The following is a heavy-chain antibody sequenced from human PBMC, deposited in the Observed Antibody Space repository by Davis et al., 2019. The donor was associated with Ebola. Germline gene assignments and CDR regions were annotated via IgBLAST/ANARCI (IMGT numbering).Heavy chain of an antibody. V-gene: IGHV1-69*13. D-gene: IGHD5-12*01. CDR2: IIPIFGTA. Sequence: AASVKVSCKASGGTFNSYAISWVRQAPGQGLEWMGGIIPIFGTANYAQKFQGRLTITADESTTTAYMELSSLRSEDTAVYYCAFPGGGLGYDFGYFYAMGVWGQGTTVSVSS. CDR3: AFPGGGLGYDFGYFYAMGV. CDR1: GGTFNSYA. J-gene: IGHJ6*02.